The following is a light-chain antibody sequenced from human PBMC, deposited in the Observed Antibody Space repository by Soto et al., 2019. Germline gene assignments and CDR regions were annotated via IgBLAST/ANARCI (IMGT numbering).Light chain of an antibody. CDR1: QGVSSN. V-gene: IGKV3-15*01. CDR2: GAS. Sequence: EIVMTQSPATLSVSPGERATLSCRASQGVSSNLAWYQQKPGQAPRLLIYGASTRATGIPARFSGSGSGTEFTLTISSLQSEDFALYYCQQYNSFGTFGQGTKVEIK. J-gene: IGKJ1*01. CDR3: QQYNSFGT.